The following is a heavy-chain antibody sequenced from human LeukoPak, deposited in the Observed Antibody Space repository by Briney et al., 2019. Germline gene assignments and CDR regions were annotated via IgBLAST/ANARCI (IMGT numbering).Heavy chain of an antibody. CDR2: IISKTDGEKK. J-gene: IGHJ4*02. D-gene: IGHD1-26*01. CDR1: GLTFSNTW. V-gene: IGHV3-15*05. Sequence: GDSLRLSCAASGLTFSNTWMNWVRQAPGKGLEWVGRIISKTDGEKKDSAAHEKGNFISSRDDSQDTLYLQMNSRTTEDTGVYYGSTDLRWELLVDYWGQRTLVTVSP. CDR3: STDLRWELLVDY.